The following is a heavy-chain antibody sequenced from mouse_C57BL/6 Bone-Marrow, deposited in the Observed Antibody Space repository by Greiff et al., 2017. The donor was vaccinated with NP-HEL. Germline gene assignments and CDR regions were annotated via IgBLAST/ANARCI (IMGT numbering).Heavy chain of an antibody. CDR1: EYEYPSHD. CDR2: INSDGGST. J-gene: IGHJ4*01. CDR3: ARLTGNYAMDY. D-gene: IGHD4-1*01. V-gene: IGHV5-2*01. Sequence: DVMLVESGGGLVQPGESLKLSCESNEYEYPSHDMSWVRKTPEKRLELVAAINSDGGSTYYPDTMERRFIISRDNTKKTLYLQMSSRRSEDTALYYCARLTGNYAMDYWGQGTSVTVSS.